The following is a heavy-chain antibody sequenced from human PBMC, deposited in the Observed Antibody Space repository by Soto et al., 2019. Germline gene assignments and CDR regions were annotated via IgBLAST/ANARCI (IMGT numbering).Heavy chain of an antibody. CDR1: GGSISSGGHS. D-gene: IGHD4-17*01. CDR2: IYHSGST. CDR3: ASSYGDYGGGFDP. V-gene: IGHV4-30-2*01. Sequence: QLQLQESGSGLVKPSQTLSLTCAVSGGSISSGGHSWSWIRQPPGKGLEWIGYIYHSGSTYYNPSLKSRVTISVDRSKNQFSLKLSSVTAADTAVYYCASSYGDYGGGFDPWGQGTLVTVSS. J-gene: IGHJ5*02.